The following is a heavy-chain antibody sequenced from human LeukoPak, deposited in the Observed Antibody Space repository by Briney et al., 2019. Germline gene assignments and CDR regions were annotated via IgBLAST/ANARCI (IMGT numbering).Heavy chain of an antibody. CDR3: ARSGTSSYWGDWFDP. D-gene: IGHD3-22*01. V-gene: IGHV1-2*02. J-gene: IGHJ5*02. CDR2: INPNSGGT. CDR1: GYTFTGYY. Sequence: ASVKVSCKASGYTFTGYYMHWVRQAPGQGLEWMGWINPNSGGTNYAQKFQGRVTMTRDTSISTAYMELSRLRSDDTAVYYCARSGTSSYWGDWFDPWGQGTLVTVSS.